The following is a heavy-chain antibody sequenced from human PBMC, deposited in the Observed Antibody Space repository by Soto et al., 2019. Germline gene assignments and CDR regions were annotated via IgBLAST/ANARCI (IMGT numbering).Heavy chain of an antibody. J-gene: IGHJ3*02. Sequence: SVKVSCKASGGTFSSYTISWVRQAPGQGLEWMGRIIPILGIANYAQKFQGRVTITADKSTSTAYMELSSLRSEDTAVYYCAAIFGVAPGGDAFDIWGQGTMVTVSS. D-gene: IGHD3-3*01. CDR3: AAIFGVAPGGDAFDI. CDR2: IIPILGIA. V-gene: IGHV1-69*02. CDR1: GGTFSSYT.